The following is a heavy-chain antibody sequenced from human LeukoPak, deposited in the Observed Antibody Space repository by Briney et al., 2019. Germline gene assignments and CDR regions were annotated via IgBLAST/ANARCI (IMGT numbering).Heavy chain of an antibody. CDR1: GFTFSSYA. J-gene: IGHJ3*02. D-gene: IGHD2-15*01. CDR2: ISGSGGST. V-gene: IGHV3-23*01. CDR3: AKEVMVPASYAFDI. Sequence: GGSLRLSCAATGFTFSSYAMSSVRQARGKGLEWVSAISGSGGSTYYADSVKGRFTISRDNSKNALYLQMNSLRAEDTAVYYCAKEVMVPASYAFDIWGQGTMVTVSS.